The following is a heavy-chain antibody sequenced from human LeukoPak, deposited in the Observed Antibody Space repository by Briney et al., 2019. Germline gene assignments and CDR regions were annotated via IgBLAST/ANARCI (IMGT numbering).Heavy chain of an antibody. CDR3: TTELLGLGD. Sequence: GGSLRLSCAASGFSFSNAWMSWVRQAPGKGLEWVGRIKRKTDGGTKDYAVPVRGRFTILRDDSKNTLYVQMNSLKTEDTAVYYCTTELLGLGDWGQGTLVTVSS. CDR2: IKRKTDGGTK. V-gene: IGHV3-15*01. D-gene: IGHD3-16*01. J-gene: IGHJ4*02. CDR1: GFSFSNAW.